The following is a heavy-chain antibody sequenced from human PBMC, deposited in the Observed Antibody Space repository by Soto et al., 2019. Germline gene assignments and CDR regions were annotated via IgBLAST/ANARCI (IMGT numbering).Heavy chain of an antibody. V-gene: IGHV4-30-4*08. D-gene: IGHD3-22*01. CDR1: GGSISSDDYY. Sequence: SETLSLTCTVSGGSISSDDYYWSWIRQAPGRGLEWIGYIHSSGSIYYNPSLKSRATMSIDTAGNQFSLKVSSVTVADTAVYYCARDLDGLHDDTSGPFPRPGWGRGTLVTVSS. J-gene: IGHJ1*01. CDR2: IHSSGSI. CDR3: ARDLDGLHDDTSGPFPRPG.